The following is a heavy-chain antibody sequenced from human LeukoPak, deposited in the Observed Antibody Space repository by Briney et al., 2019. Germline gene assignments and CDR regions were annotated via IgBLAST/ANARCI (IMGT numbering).Heavy chain of an antibody. D-gene: IGHD3-22*01. CDR2: IKQDGSEK. CDR1: GFTFSSYW. Sequence: GGSLRLSCAASGFTFSSYWMSWVRQAPGKGLEWVANIKQDGSEKYYVDSVKGRFTISRDNAKNSLYLQMNSLRVEDTAVYYCAKEGDSTGYYDYFDYWGQGTLVTVSS. CDR3: AKEGDSTGYYDYFDY. V-gene: IGHV3-7*01. J-gene: IGHJ4*02.